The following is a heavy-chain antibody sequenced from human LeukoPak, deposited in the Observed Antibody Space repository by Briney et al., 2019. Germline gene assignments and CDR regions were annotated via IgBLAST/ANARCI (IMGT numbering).Heavy chain of an antibody. V-gene: IGHV3-30-3*01. D-gene: IGHD6-13*01. CDR3: ARTRGGKEQQLKGYAFDI. CDR2: ISYDGSNK. Sequence: GGPLRLSCAASGFTFSSYAMHWVRQAPGKGLEWVAVISYDGSNKYYADSVKGRFTISRDNSKNTLYLQMNSLRAEDTAVYYCARTRGGKEQQLKGYAFDIWGQGTMVTVSS. J-gene: IGHJ3*02. CDR1: GFTFSSYA.